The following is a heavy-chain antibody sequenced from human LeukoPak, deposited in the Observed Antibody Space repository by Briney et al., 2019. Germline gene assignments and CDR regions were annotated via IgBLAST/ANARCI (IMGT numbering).Heavy chain of an antibody. Sequence: KSGGSLRLSCAASGFTFSSYSMNWVRQAPGKGLEWVSSISSSSSYIYYADPVKGRFTISRDNAKNSLYLQMNSLRAEDTAVYYCARWTGVDGTVTTFGSLRPWYYYYMDVWGKGTTVTVSS. J-gene: IGHJ6*03. CDR1: GFTFSSYS. D-gene: IGHD4-17*01. CDR2: ISSSSSYI. CDR3: ARWTGVDGTVTTFGSLRPWYYYYMDV. V-gene: IGHV3-21*01.